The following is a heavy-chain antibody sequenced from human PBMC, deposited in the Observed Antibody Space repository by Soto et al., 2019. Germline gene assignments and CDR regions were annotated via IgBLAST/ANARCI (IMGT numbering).Heavy chain of an antibody. CDR2: ISGSSSTI. CDR1: GFPFSSYS. CDR3: APGDFQYY. Sequence: GGSLRLSCAASGFPFSSYSMHWVRQAPGKGLEWVSYISGSSSTIYYADSVKGRFTISRDNAKNSLYLQMNSLRDEDTAVYYCAPGDFQYYWGQGTLVTVSS. J-gene: IGHJ4*02. V-gene: IGHV3-48*02. D-gene: IGHD2-21*02.